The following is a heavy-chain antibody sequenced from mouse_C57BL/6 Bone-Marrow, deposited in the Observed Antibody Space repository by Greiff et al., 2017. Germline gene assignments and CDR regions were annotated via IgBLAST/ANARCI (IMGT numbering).Heavy chain of an antibody. V-gene: IGHV1-50*01. D-gene: IGHD2-3*01. Sequence: QVQLQQPGAELVQPGASVQLSCTASGYTFPSYWLQWVNQRPGQGLDWIGELDPSDSSTHYTQTFKGKATLTVDTSSSTAYMQLSSLTSEDSAVYDCARRDGYPWYVEGWGTGTTVTVSS. CDR1: GYTFPSYW. CDR3: ARRDGYPWYVEG. J-gene: IGHJ1*03. CDR2: LDPSDSST.